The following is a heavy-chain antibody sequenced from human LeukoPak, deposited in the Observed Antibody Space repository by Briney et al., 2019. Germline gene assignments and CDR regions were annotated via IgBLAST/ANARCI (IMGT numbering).Heavy chain of an antibody. CDR1: GGSIMTTHW. CDR3: AAWGVDYGGNFDYSDY. J-gene: IGHJ4*02. CDR2: IYHTGTT. D-gene: IGHD4-23*01. Sequence: SETLSLTCAVSGGSIMTTHWWSWVRQPPGKGLEWIGEIYHTGTTNYSPSLKSRLIISVDTSTNQFSLKLSSVTAADTATYYCAAWGVDYGGNFDYSDYWGQGTLVTVSA. V-gene: IGHV4-4*02.